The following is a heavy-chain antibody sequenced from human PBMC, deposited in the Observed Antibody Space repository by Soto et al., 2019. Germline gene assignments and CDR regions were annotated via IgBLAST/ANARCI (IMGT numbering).Heavy chain of an antibody. CDR3: ARVGRQQQLLTGFDN. CDR2: IRPDGSNR. CDR1: GFTFSDYA. D-gene: IGHD5-18*01. J-gene: IGHJ5*02. V-gene: IGHV3-33*01. Sequence: QVQLVESGGGVVQPGWSLRLSCVTSGFTFSDYAMHWVRQAPGKGLEWVAVIRPDGSNRYYADSVKGRFTISRDISKNTLYLQMSSMSADDAAVYLFARVGRQQQLLTGFDNWGQGTLVTVSS.